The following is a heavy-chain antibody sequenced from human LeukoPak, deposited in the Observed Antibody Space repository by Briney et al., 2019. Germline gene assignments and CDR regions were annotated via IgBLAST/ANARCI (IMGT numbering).Heavy chain of an antibody. Sequence: GESLKISCKGSGYSFTSYWIGWVRQMPGKGLEWMGIIYPGDSDTKYSPSCQGQVTMSADKSISTAYLQWSSLKASDTAMYYCARRGGYCSSTSCYPINYYYYGMDAWGQGTTVTVSS. CDR3: ARRGGYCSSTSCYPINYYYYGMDA. D-gene: IGHD2-2*01. CDR1: GYSFTSYW. CDR2: IYPGDSDT. V-gene: IGHV5-51*01. J-gene: IGHJ6*02.